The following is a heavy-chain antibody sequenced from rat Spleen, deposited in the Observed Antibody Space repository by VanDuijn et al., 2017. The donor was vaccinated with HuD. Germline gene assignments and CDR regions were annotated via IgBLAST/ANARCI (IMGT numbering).Heavy chain of an antibody. CDR3: ARRARRFITTVPYFDY. D-gene: IGHD1-1*01. J-gene: IGHJ2*01. CDR1: GFTFSDYA. V-gene: IGHV5-17*01. CDR2: IIYDGSST. Sequence: EVQLVESGGGLVQPGRSLKLSCAASGFTFSDYAMAWVRQAPKKGLEWVATIIYDGSSTYYRDSVKGRFTISRDNAKSTLYRQMDSLVFEDTATYYCARRARRFITTVPYFDYWGQGVMVTVSS.